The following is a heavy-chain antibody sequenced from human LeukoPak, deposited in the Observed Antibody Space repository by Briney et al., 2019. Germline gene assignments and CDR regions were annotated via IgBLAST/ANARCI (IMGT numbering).Heavy chain of an antibody. J-gene: IGHJ4*02. D-gene: IGHD6-13*01. V-gene: IGHV3-23*01. Sequence: ASPRPLCGAFCFTFCSYAIRWGRQAPGEGVEGVLGVSGSSGSTNYAASLKGRVTISRDKSKNTLYLQMNCLRAEDTAVYYCAKDRDPGYSSSWYDYWGQRTLVTVSS. CDR2: VSGSSGST. CDR3: AKDRDPGYSSSWYDY. CDR1: CFTFCSYA.